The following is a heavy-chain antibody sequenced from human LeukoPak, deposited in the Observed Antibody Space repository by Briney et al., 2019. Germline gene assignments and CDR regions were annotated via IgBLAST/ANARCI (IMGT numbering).Heavy chain of an antibody. CDR1: GFTVSSYW. D-gene: IGHD3-10*01. J-gene: IGHJ5*02. CDR2: IKQDGSEK. Sequence: GGYLRLSCAAPGFTVSSYWMSWVRHAPGKGLEWVANIKQDGSEKYYVDSVKGRFTISRDNAKNSLFLQMNNLRAEDTAVYHCARGGWFFDPWGQGTLVTVSS. V-gene: IGHV3-7*05. CDR3: ARGGWFFDP.